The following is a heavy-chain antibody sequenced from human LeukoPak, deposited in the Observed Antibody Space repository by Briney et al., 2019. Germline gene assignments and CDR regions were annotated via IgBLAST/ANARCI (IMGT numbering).Heavy chain of an antibody. V-gene: IGHV3-23*01. CDR3: AKRGVVIRVILVGFHREAYYFDS. J-gene: IGHJ4*02. CDR2: ISDSGGRT. D-gene: IGHD3-22*01. CDR1: GITLSNYG. Sequence: QPGGSLRLSCAVSGITLSNYGMSWVRQAPGKGLERVVGISDSGGRTNYADSVKGRFAISRDNPRNTLYLQMNSLRAEDTAVYFCAKRGVVIRVILVGFHREAYYFDSWGQGALVTVSS.